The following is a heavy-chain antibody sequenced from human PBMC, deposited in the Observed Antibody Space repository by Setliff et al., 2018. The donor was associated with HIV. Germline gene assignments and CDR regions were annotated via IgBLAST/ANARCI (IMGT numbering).Heavy chain of an antibody. J-gene: IGHJ6*03. D-gene: IGHD4-4*01. CDR3: ARERTTLTPHGLGYMDV. V-gene: IGHV1-2*02. CDR1: GYLFTGYY. Sequence: ASVKVSCKASGYLFTGYYMHWVRQARGQGLEWMGWINPDSGATKYAEKFEGRVSLTRDTSINTVYMELSSLRSEDTAVYYCARERTTLTPHGLGYMDVWGKGTTVTVSS. CDR2: INPDSGAT.